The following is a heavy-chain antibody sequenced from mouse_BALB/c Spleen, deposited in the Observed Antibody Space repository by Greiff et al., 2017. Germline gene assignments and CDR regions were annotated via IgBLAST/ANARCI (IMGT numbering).Heavy chain of an antibody. CDR2: ISSGGST. CDR1: GFTFSSYA. Sequence: EVKLMESGGGLVKPGGSLKLSCAASGFTFSSYAMSWVRQTPEKRLEWVASISSGGSTYYPDSVKGRFTISRDNARNILYLQMSSLRSEDTAMYYCARGSRPSWFAYWGQGTLVTVSA. V-gene: IGHV5-6-5*01. CDR3: ARGSRPSWFAY. J-gene: IGHJ3*01.